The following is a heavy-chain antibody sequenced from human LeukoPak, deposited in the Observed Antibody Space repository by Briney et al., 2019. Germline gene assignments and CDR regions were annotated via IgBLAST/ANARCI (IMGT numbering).Heavy chain of an antibody. CDR3: ARWALGNYFDY. CDR2: INPSGGST. D-gene: IGHD3-16*01. Sequence: GASVKVSCKASGYTFTSYYMHWVRQAPGQGLEWMGIINPSGGSTSYAQKFQGRVTMARDTSTSTVYMELSSLRSEDTAVYYCARWALGNYFDYWGQGTLVTVSS. V-gene: IGHV1-46*01. J-gene: IGHJ4*02. CDR1: GYTFTSYY.